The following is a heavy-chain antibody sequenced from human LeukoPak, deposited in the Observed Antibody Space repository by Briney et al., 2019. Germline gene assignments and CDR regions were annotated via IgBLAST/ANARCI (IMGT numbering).Heavy chain of an antibody. D-gene: IGHD2-15*01. CDR3: GRGPKAGGPHHDMDV. V-gene: IGHV1-18*01. J-gene: IGHJ6*02. Sequence: WVRXATXXXXEXXGXISAYSGDTNYAQKFQGRATMTTDTSTSTAYMELRSLSSDDTAVYYCGRGPKAGGPHHDMDVWGRGTTVTVSS. CDR2: ISAYSGDT.